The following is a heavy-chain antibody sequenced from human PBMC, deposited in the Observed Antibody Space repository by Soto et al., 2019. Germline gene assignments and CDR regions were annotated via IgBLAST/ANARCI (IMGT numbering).Heavy chain of an antibody. CDR2: INAGNGNT. CDR3: AILGTYYFDNSDNYFDF. CDR1: GYTLTRYS. J-gene: IGHJ4*02. D-gene: IGHD3-22*01. V-gene: IGHV1-3*05. Sequence: QVQLVQSGAEEMKPGASVKVSCKASGYTLTRYSIHSVRQAPGQRLEWMGWINAGNGNTKFSQKFQGRVTITRDTSASTAYMGLRGLRSEDTAVYYCAILGTYYFDNSDNYFDFWGQGTLVTVSS.